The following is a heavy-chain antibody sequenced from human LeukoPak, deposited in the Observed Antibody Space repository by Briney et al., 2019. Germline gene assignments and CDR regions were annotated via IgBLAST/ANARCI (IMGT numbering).Heavy chain of an antibody. CDR1: GFTFSSYA. D-gene: IGHD3-10*01. V-gene: IGHV3-23*01. Sequence: PGGSLRLSCAASGFTFSSYAMSWVRQAPGKGLEWVSAISGSGGSTYYADSVKGRFTISRDNSKNTLYLQMNSLRAEDTAVYYCAREQYYYGSGSYYYYMDVWGKGTTVTVSS. CDR3: AREQYYYGSGSYYYYMDV. J-gene: IGHJ6*03. CDR2: ISGSGGST.